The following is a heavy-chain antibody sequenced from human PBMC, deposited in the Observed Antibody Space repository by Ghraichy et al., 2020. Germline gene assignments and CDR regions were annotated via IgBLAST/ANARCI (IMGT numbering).Heavy chain of an antibody. Sequence: SQTLSLTCAISGDSVSSNSAAWNWIRQSPSRGLEWLGRTYYRSTWYTDYAPSVRSRVTINSDTSKNQFSLQLSSVTPEDKAVYYCARGPAAIDYWGQGTLVTVSS. D-gene: IGHD2-2*01. V-gene: IGHV6-1*01. CDR2: TYYRSTWYT. J-gene: IGHJ4*02. CDR3: ARGPAAIDY. CDR1: GDSVSSNSAA.